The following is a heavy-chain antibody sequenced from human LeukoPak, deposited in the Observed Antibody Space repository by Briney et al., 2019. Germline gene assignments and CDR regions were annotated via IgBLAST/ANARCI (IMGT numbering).Heavy chain of an antibody. CDR3: ARAGSVAAIYDYVWGSYRPPKYFDY. V-gene: IGHV4-59*12. Sequence: PSETLSLTCAVSGGSINNYYWCWIRQPPGKGLEYIGYIYYSGNTNYNPSLKSRVTISIDTSKNQFSLKLSSVTAADTAVYYCARAGSVAAIYDYVWGSYRPPKYFDYWGQGTLVTVSS. CDR2: IYYSGNT. CDR1: GGSINNYY. D-gene: IGHD3-16*02. J-gene: IGHJ4*02.